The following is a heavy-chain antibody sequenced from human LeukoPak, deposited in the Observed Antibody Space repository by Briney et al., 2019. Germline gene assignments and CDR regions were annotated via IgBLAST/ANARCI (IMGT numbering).Heavy chain of an antibody. CDR3: ATRDAFDM. CDR2: ISTRSSTTI. J-gene: IGHJ3*02. CDR1: GFAFSYYS. Sequence: GGSLRLSCAASGFAFSYYSMNWVRQAPGKGLEWVSYISTRSSTTIYYADSVKGRFTISRDNAKNSLYLQMNSLRDEDTAVYYCATRDAFDMWGQGTMVTVSS. V-gene: IGHV3-48*02.